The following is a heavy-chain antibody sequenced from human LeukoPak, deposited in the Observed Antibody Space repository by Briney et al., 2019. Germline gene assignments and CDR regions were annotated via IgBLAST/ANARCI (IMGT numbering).Heavy chain of an antibody. CDR1: GFTFSSYA. D-gene: IGHD6-19*01. CDR2: ISGSGGST. J-gene: IGHJ4*02. Sequence: PGGSLRLACAASGFTFSSYAMSWVRQAPGKGLEWVSAISGSGGSTYYADSVKGRFTISRDNSKNTLYLQMNSLRAEDTAVYYCAKEGEDYSSGWYAVDYWGQGTLVTVSS. CDR3: AKEGEDYSSGWYAVDY. V-gene: IGHV3-23*01.